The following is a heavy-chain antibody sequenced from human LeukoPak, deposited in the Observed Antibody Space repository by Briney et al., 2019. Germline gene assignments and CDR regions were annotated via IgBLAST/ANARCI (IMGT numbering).Heavy chain of an antibody. D-gene: IGHD3-22*01. V-gene: IGHV3-74*01. Sequence: PGGSLRLSCAASGFTFSSYWMHWVRQAPGKGLVWVSRINSDGSSTSYADSVKGRFTISRDNAKNTLYLQMNSLRAEDTAVYYCAREYYYDSSGYYKVLDYWGQGTLVTVSS. J-gene: IGHJ4*02. CDR2: INSDGSST. CDR1: GFTFSSYW. CDR3: AREYYYDSSGYYKVLDY.